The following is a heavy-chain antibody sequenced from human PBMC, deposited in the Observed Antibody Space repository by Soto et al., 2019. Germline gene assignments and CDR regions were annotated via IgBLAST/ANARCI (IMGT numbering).Heavy chain of an antibody. CDR2: ISGSGGST. Sequence: PGGSLRLSCAASGFTFSSYAMSWVRQAPGKGLEWVSGISGSGGSTYYADSVKGRFTISRDNSKNTLYLQMNSLRAEDTAVYYCAKDRIQNYYYYYGMDVWGQGTTVTVSS. CDR1: GFTFSSYA. J-gene: IGHJ6*02. D-gene: IGHD5-18*01. V-gene: IGHV3-23*01. CDR3: AKDRIQNYYYYYGMDV.